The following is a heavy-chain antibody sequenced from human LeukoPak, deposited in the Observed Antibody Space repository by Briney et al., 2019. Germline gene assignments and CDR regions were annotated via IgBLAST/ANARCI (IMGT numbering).Heavy chain of an antibody. D-gene: IGHD6-19*01. J-gene: IGHJ1*01. CDR3: ASAGGWYSGYFQH. Sequence: TGGSLRLSCAVSGFTFSSYGMHWVRQAPGKGLEWVAAIWYDGSNKYYADSVKGRFTISRDNSKNTLYVQMNSLRAEDTAVYYWASAGGWYSGYFQHWGQGTLVTVPS. CDR1: GFTFSSYG. CDR2: IWYDGSNK. V-gene: IGHV3-33*01.